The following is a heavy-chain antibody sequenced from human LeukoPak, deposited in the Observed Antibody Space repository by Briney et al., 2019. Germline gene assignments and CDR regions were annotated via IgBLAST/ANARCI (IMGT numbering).Heavy chain of an antibody. J-gene: IGHJ6*02. V-gene: IGHV3-74*01. CDR2: INSDGSST. CDR3: ARGQQLVLYYYYYYGMDV. D-gene: IGHD6-6*01. CDR1: GFTFSSYW. Sequence: GGSLRLSCAASGFTFSSYWMHWVRQAPGEGPVWVSRINSDGSSTSYADSVKGRFTISRDNAKNTLYLQMNSLRAEDTAVYYCARGQQLVLYYYYYYGMDVWGQGTTVTVSS.